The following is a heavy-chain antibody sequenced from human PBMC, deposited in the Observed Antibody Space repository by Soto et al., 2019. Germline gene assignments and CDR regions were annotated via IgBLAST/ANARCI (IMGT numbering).Heavy chain of an antibody. CDR1: RFTFSDYY. Sequence: QVQLVESGGGLVKPGGSLRLSCAASRFTFSDYYMTWVRQAPGKGLEWVAYINSRSTYTNYADSVKGRFTISRDNATNSLYLQMNSLRAEDPAVYYCQRDSGFGDHNFDPWGQGTRVIVSS. D-gene: IGHD3-10*01. CDR3: QRDSGFGDHNFDP. CDR2: INSRSTYT. J-gene: IGHJ5*02. V-gene: IGHV3-11*06.